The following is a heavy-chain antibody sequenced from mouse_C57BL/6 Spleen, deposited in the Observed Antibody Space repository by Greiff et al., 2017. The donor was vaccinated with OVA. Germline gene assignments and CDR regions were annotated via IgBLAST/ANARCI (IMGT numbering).Heavy chain of an antibody. CDR1: GYAFSSSW. CDR2: IYPGDGDT. J-gene: IGHJ3*01. V-gene: IGHV1-82*01. D-gene: IGHD2-4*01. Sequence: QVQLKESGPELVKPGASVKISCKASGYAFSSSWMNWVKQRPGQGLEWIGRIYPGDGDTNYNGKFKGKATLTADKSSSTAYMQLSSLTSEDSAVYFCASIYYDYDGGIAYWGQGTLVTVSA. CDR3: ASIYYDYDGGIAY.